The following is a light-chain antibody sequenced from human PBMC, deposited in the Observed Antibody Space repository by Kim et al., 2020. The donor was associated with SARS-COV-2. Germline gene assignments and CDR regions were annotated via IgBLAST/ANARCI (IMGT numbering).Light chain of an antibody. Sequence: EIVLTQSPDTLSLSPGERATLSCRASQSVTSNYLAWYQQKPGQAPRLLIYGASTRATGIPDRFSGSASGTDFTLTISRLEPEDFVMYYCQQYRRPPMYTFGQGTKLEI. CDR2: GAS. V-gene: IGKV3-20*01. CDR3: QQYRRPPMYT. J-gene: IGKJ2*01. CDR1: QSVTSNY.